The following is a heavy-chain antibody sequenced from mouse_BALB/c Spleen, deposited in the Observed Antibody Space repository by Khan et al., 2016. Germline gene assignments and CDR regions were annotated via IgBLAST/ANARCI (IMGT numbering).Heavy chain of an antibody. CDR2: IHYSGST. V-gene: IGHV3-1*02. J-gene: IGHJ2*01. D-gene: IGHD1-1*01. CDR1: GYSISSGYS. CDR3: ARGEYYGSGC. Sequence: EVKLEESGPDLVKPSQSLSLTCTVTGYSISSGYSWHWIRQFPGNKLEWMAYIHYSGSTNYNPSLKSRISITRDTSKNQFFLQLISVTTEDTATYYCARGEYYGSGCWGQGTTLTVSS.